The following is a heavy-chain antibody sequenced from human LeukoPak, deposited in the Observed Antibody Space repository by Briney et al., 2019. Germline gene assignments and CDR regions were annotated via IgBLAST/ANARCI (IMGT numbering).Heavy chain of an antibody. D-gene: IGHD5-12*01. CDR3: ARDPVATIFSSYYYYYMDV. Sequence: LPGGSLRLSCAASGFTFSSYGMHWVRQAPGKGLEWVAVISYDGSNKYYADSVKGRFTISRDNSKNTLYLQMNSLRAEDTAVYYCARDPVATIFSSYYYYYMDVWGKGTTVTVSS. CDR1: GFTFSSYG. CDR2: ISYDGSNK. V-gene: IGHV3-30*03. J-gene: IGHJ6*03.